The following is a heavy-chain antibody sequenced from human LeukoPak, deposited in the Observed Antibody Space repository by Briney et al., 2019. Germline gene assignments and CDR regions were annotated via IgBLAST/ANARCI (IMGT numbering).Heavy chain of an antibody. Sequence: SSETLSLTCAVSTASVTSHHWAWIRQIAVKGLEWVGRVHFSGSTNYNPSLRSRVAISLDKSKNELSLTLKSVSAADTAVYYCARDESSRDDSGGYHYWGRGVLVTVSS. J-gene: IGHJ4*02. CDR1: TASVTSHH. CDR3: ARDESSRDDSGGYHY. V-gene: IGHV4-4*07. D-gene: IGHD3-22*01. CDR2: VHFSGST.